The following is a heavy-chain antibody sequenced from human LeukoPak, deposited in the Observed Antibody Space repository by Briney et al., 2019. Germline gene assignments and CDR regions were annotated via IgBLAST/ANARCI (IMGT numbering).Heavy chain of an antibody. CDR3: AKKAMVRGVGGGFDY. J-gene: IGHJ4*02. CDR2: IRYDGSNK. CDR1: GFTFSSDG. V-gene: IGHV3-30*02. D-gene: IGHD3-10*01. Sequence: GGSLRLSCAASGFTFSSDGMHWVRQAAGKGLEWVAFIRYDGSNKYYADSVKGRFTISRDNSKNTLYLQMNSLRAEDTAVYYCAKKAMVRGVGGGFDYWGQGTLVTVSS.